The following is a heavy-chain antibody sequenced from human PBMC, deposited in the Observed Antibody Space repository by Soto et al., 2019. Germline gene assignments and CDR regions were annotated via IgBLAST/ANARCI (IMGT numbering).Heavy chain of an antibody. CDR2: IYYSGST. V-gene: IGHV4-31*03. CDR3: ARARDIVVVPATVPCAFDI. CDR1: GGSISSGGYY. Sequence: SETLSLTCTVSGGSISSGGYYWSWIRQHPGKGLEWIGYIYYSGSTYYNPSLKSRVTISVDTSKNQFSLKLSSVTAADTAVYYCARARDIVVVPATVPCAFDIWGQGTMVTVSS. D-gene: IGHD2-2*01. J-gene: IGHJ3*02.